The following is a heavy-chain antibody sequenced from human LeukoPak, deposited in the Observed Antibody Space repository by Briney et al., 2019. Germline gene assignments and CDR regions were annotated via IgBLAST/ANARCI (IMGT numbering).Heavy chain of an antibody. Sequence: GGSRRLSCAASEFTFSSYWMSWVREAPGKGLVWVSRINGDGSTTSYADSVTGRFAISRDNSKNTLYLQMNSLRAEDTAVYYCAKDHKAARPGAFDNWGQGTMVTVSS. V-gene: IGHV3-74*01. J-gene: IGHJ3*02. CDR3: AKDHKAARPGAFDN. CDR2: INGDGSTT. D-gene: IGHD6-6*01. CDR1: EFTFSSYW.